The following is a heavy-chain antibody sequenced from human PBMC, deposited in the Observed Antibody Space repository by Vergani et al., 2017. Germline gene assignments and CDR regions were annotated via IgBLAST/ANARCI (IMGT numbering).Heavy chain of an antibody. CDR3: ARGWRYFD. V-gene: IGHV3-9*01. CDR2: ISWNSGSI. D-gene: IGHD3-9*01. Sequence: EVQLVESGGGLVQPGRSLRLSCAASGFTFDDYAMHWVRQAPGKGLEWVSGISWNSGSIGYADSVKGRFTISRDNAKNSLYLQMNSLRAEDTAVYYCARGWRYFDWGQGTLVTVSS. J-gene: IGHJ4*02. CDR1: GFTFDDYA.